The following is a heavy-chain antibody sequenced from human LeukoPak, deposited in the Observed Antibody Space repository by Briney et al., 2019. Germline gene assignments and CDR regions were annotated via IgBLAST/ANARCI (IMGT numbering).Heavy chain of an antibody. V-gene: IGHV4-59*01. CDR3: ARVQGGATTY. CDR2: IYYSGST. D-gene: IGHD1-26*01. CDR1: GGSISSYY. J-gene: IGHJ4*02. Sequence: SGTLSLTCTVSGGSISSYYWSWIRQPPGKGLEWIGFIYYSGSTNYNPSLKSRVTISVDTSKNQFSLKLSSVTAADTAVYYCARVQGGATTYWGQGTLVTVSS.